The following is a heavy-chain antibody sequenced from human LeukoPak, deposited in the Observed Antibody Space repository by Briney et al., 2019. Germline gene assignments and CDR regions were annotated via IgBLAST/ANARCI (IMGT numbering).Heavy chain of an antibody. D-gene: IGHD6-25*01. CDR2: ISDNGGSA. Sequence: GGSLRLSCSASGFILRSHAMHWVRQAPGKGLEYVSRISDNGGSAYYADSVKGRFTISRDNSKNTLYLQMSSLRAVDTAVYYCVKDNEASGSPFDRWGQGTLVTVSS. CDR1: GFILRSHA. CDR3: VKDNEASGSPFDR. V-gene: IGHV3-64D*06. J-gene: IGHJ4*02.